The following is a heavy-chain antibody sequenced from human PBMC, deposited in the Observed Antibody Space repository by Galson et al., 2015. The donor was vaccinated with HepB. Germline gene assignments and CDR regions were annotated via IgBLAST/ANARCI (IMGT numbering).Heavy chain of an antibody. J-gene: IGHJ6*02. V-gene: IGHV1-46*01. CDR3: ATHDGYQLLYNYYYYGMDV. CDR2: INPSGGST. CDR1: GYTFTSYY. D-gene: IGHD2-2*02. Sequence: SVKVSCKASGYTFTSYYMHWVRQAPGQGLEWMGIINPSGGSTSYAQKFQGRVTMTRDTSTSTVYMELSSLRSEGTAVYYCATHDGYQLLYNYYYYGMDVWGQGTTVTVSS.